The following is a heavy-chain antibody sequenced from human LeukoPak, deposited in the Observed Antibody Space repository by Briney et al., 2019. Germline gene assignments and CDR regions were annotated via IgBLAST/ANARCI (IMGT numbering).Heavy chain of an antibody. J-gene: IGHJ6*04. V-gene: IGHV3-7*01. CDR3: ARDAGGSMDV. CDR2: IKQEGSEE. CDR1: GFTFSAFW. D-gene: IGHD3-10*01. Sequence: GGSLRLSCAASGFTFSAFWVSCVRQAPGKGLEWVANIKQEGSEEYYVDSVKGRFTISRGDAKNSLFLQMNSLRVEDTAVYYRARDAGGSMDVWGKGTTVTVSS.